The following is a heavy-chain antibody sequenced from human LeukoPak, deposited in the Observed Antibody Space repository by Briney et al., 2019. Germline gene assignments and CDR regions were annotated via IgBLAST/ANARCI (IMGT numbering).Heavy chain of an antibody. CDR1: GFTFDLSW. Sequence: GGSLRLSCAASGFTFDLSWMSWVRQAPGKGLECVANMKPDGSEIYYVDSVRGRFTVSRDNAKNSLYLQLNSLRAEDTAVYYCAREPTTNYDILTGYSSDAFDIWGQGTMVTVSS. CDR3: AREPTTNYDILTGYSSDAFDI. J-gene: IGHJ3*02. D-gene: IGHD3-9*01. CDR2: MKPDGSEI. V-gene: IGHV3-7*01.